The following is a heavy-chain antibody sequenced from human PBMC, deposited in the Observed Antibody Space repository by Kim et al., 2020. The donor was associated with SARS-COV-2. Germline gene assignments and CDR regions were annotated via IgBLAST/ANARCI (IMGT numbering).Heavy chain of an antibody. V-gene: IGHV3-48*03. CDR3: ARWARVISTQLWYYDL. D-gene: IGHD3-3*01. CDR2: ISTTGSTI. CDR1: GFSFSNYA. J-gene: IGHJ2*01. Sequence: GGSLRLSCAASGFSFSNYAMNWVRQAPGKGLEWVSFISTTGSTIYHADSVRGRLTISRDNAKNSLYLQMNSLRAEDTGLYYCARWARVISTQLWYYDLWGRGTLVIVSS.